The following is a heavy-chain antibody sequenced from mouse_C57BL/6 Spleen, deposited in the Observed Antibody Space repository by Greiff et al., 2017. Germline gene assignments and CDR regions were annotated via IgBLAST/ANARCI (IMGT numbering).Heavy chain of an antibody. J-gene: IGHJ3*01. Sequence: QVQLQQSGAELVKPGASVKISCKASGYAFSSYWMNWVKQRPGKGLEGIGQIYPGDGDTNYNGKFKGKATLTADKSSSTAYMQLSSLTSGDSAVYFCARRDQDYPWFADWGQGTLVTVSA. CDR1: GYAFSSYW. CDR3: ARRDQDYPWFAD. CDR2: IYPGDGDT. V-gene: IGHV1-80*01. D-gene: IGHD2-4*01.